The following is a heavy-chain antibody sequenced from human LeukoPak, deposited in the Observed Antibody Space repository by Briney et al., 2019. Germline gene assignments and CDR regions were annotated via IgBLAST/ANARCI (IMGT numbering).Heavy chain of an antibody. V-gene: IGHV4-59*01. CDR1: GGSISGYY. Sequence: SETLSLTCTVSGGSISGYYWSWIRQSPGKGLEWIGYIYYSGSTHYNPSLNSRVTMSVDTSKNQFSLKLSSVTAADTAVYYCARSRLLDVGFDYWGQGTLVTVAS. CDR3: ARSRLLDVGFDY. J-gene: IGHJ4*02. CDR2: IYYSGST. D-gene: IGHD3-3*01.